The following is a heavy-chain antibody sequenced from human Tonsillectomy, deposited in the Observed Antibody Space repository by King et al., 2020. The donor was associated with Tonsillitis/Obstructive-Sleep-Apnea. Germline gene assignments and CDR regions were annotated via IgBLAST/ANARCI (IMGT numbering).Heavy chain of an antibody. V-gene: IGHV5-10-1*01. CDR3: ARQAAAVAGFNWFDP. CDR1: GYSFTSYW. CDR2: IDPSDSYT. J-gene: IGHJ5*02. Sequence: QLVQSGAEVKKPGESLRISCKGSGYSFTSYWISWVRQMPGKGLEWMGRIDPSDSYTNYSPSFQGHVTISADKSISTAYLQWSSLKASDTAMYYCARQAAAVAGFNWFDPWGQGTLVTVSS. D-gene: IGHD6-19*01.